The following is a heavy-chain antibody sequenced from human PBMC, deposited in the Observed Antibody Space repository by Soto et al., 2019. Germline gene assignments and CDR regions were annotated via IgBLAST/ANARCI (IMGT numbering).Heavy chain of an antibody. CDR3: ARRSSGWYFDY. J-gene: IGHJ4*02. V-gene: IGHV3-23*01. CDR2: ISGSGGST. D-gene: IGHD6-19*01. CDR1: GFTFSSYA. Sequence: GGSLRLSCEASGFTFSSYAMSWVRQAPGKGLEWVSAISGSGGSTYYADSVKGRFTISRDNSKNTLYLQMNSLRAEDTAVYYCARRSSGWYFDYWGQGTLVTVSS.